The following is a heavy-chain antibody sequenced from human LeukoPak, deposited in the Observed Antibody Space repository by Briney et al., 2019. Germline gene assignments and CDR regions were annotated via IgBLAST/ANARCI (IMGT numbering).Heavy chain of an antibody. CDR1: GFTFDDYA. CDR2: ISWDGGST. CDR3: AKDIGHYYYMDV. V-gene: IGHV3-43D*03. J-gene: IGHJ6*03. Sequence: GGSLRLSCAASGFTFDDYAMHWVRQAPGKGLEWVSLISWDGGSTYYADSVKGRFTISRDNSKNSLYLQMNSLRAEGTALYYCAKDIGHYYYMDVWGKGTTVTVSS.